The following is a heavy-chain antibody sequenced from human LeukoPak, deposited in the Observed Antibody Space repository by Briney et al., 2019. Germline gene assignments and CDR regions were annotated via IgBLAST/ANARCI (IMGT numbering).Heavy chain of an antibody. V-gene: IGHV3-15*01. Sequence: GGSLRLSCVLSGLTFSDAWRSWVRQAPGKRLEWVGRIRNDRITDYAAPVQGRFSISRDNSKNTFYLQMNSLRTEDTGMYFCTWMATIFTVDYWGQGTLVTVSS. J-gene: IGHJ4*02. CDR1: GLTFSDAW. CDR3: TWMATIFTVDY. CDR2: IRNDRIT. D-gene: IGHD5-12*01.